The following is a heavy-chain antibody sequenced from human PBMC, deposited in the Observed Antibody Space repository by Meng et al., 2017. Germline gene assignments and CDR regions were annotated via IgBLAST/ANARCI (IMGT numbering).Heavy chain of an antibody. CDR1: GGAVSGYS. CDR3: ARGGTSGSYRI. V-gene: IGHV4-34*01. J-gene: IGHJ4*02. D-gene: IGHD1-26*01. Sequence: QVQPQQGGAGMLKSSETLYRPCAFYGGAVSGYSVSWIRQPPGKGLEWIGEINNRGSTNYNPSLKSRVTISVDTSKNRFSLKLSSVTAADTAVYYCARGGTSGSYRIWGQGTLVTVSS. CDR2: INNRGST.